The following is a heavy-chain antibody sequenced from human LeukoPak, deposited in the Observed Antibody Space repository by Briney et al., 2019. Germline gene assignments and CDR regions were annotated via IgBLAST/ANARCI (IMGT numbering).Heavy chain of an antibody. V-gene: IGHV4-59*01. CDR3: ARPVEMATIKAFDI. D-gene: IGHD5-24*01. Sequence: SETLSLTCIVSGGPISSYYWSWVRQPPGKGLEWIGYIFHSGSTNYNPSLKSRVTISVDTSKNDFSLKVSSVTAADTAVYYCARPVEMATIKAFDIWGQGTMVTVSS. CDR2: IFHSGST. CDR1: GGPISSYY. J-gene: IGHJ3*02.